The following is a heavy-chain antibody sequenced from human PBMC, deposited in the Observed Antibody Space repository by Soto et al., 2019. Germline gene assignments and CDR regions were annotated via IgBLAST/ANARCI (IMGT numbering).Heavy chain of an antibody. CDR3: ARADYGTFDY. J-gene: IGHJ4*02. Sequence: EVQLVESGGGLVQPGGSLRLSCAASGFIFSTYVMHWVRQAPGKGLEYVSGISNNGGSTYYANSVRGRFTISRDNPKNTLYLQMGSLRAEDRAVYYCARADYGTFDYWGQGTLVTVSS. CDR1: GFIFSTYV. D-gene: IGHD4-17*01. V-gene: IGHV3-64*01. CDR2: ISNNGGST.